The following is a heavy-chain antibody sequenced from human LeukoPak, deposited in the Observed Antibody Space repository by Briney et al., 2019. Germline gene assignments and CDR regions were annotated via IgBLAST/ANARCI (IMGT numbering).Heavy chain of an antibody. J-gene: IGHJ4*02. CDR3: ARAGVLDMATIDY. V-gene: IGHV3-74*01. CDR2: INRDGSST. D-gene: IGHD5-24*01. Sequence: GGSLRLSCAASGFTFSSYWMHWVRQAPGKGLVWVSRINRDGSSTSYADSVKGRFTISRDNAKNTLYLQMNSLRAEDTAVYYCARAGVLDMATIDYWGQGTLVTVSS. CDR1: GFTFSSYW.